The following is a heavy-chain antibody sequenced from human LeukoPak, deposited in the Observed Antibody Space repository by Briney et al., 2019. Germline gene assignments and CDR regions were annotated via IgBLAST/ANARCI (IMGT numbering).Heavy chain of an antibody. CDR2: VNPHSGGT. J-gene: IGHJ5*02. D-gene: IGHD3-10*01. CDR3: ARLHSYASGSYYESYFDP. Sequence: ASVKVSCKASGYTFTGYYMHWVRQAPGQGLEWMGWVNPHSGGTDYAQKFQGRVTMTRDTSISTAYMELYSLTSDDTAVYFCARLHSYASGSYYESYFDPWGQGTLVTVSS. CDR1: GYTFTGYY. V-gene: IGHV1-2*02.